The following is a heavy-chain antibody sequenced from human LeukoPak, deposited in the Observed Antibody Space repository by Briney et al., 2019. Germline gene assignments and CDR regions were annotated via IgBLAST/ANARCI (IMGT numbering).Heavy chain of an antibody. Sequence: PGRSLRLSCAASGFTFDDYAMHWVRQAPGKGLEWVSGISWNSGSIGYADSVKGRFTISRDNAKNSLYLQMNSLRAEDTALYYCAKYGDSSWPNYYYGMDVWGQGTTVTVSS. CDR3: AKYGDSSWPNYYYGMDV. CDR2: ISWNSGSI. J-gene: IGHJ6*02. D-gene: IGHD6-13*01. V-gene: IGHV3-9*01. CDR1: GFTFDDYA.